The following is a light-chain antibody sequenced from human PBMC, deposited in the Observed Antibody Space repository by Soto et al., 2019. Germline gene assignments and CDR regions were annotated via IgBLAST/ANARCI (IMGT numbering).Light chain of an antibody. V-gene: IGLV1-51*01. J-gene: IGLJ3*02. CDR1: SSNIGNNY. Sequence: QSVLTQPPSVSAAPGQKVTISCSGSSSNIGNNYVSWYQQLPGTAPKLLIYDNNKRPSGIPDRFSGSKSGTSATLGITGLQTGDEADYYCAAWDDSLSGVSVFGGGTKVTVL. CDR2: DNN. CDR3: AAWDDSLSGVSV.